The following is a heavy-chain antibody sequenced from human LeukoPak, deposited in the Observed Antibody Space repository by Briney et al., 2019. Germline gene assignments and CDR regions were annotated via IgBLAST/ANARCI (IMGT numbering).Heavy chain of an antibody. D-gene: IGHD3-3*01. V-gene: IGHV2-5*01. Sequence: SGPTLVKPTQTLTHTCTFSGFSLSTGGVGVGWIRQPPEKALEWLALIYWNDDKRYSPSLKSRLTITKDTSKNQVVLTMTNMHPVDTARYYGAHRPAYPGEWFLSPRFDYWGQGTLVTVSS. CDR2: IYWNDDK. J-gene: IGHJ4*02. CDR3: AHRPAYPGEWFLSPRFDY. CDR1: GFSLSTGGVG.